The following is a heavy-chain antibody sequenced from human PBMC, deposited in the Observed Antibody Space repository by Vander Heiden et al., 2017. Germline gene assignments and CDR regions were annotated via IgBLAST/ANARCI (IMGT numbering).Heavy chain of an antibody. CDR3: ARDLYGIAAAGHYFDY. Sequence: LAWMGGIIPIFGTANYAQKFQGRVTITADESTSTAYMELSSLRSEDTAVYYCARDLYGIAAAGHYFDYWGQGTLVTVSS. D-gene: IGHD6-13*01. CDR2: IIPIFGTA. J-gene: IGHJ4*02. V-gene: IGHV1-69*01.